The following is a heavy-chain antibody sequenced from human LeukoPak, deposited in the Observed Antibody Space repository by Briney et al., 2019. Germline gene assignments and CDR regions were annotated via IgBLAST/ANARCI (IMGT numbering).Heavy chain of an antibody. CDR3: ARDKAAAGPNNWFDP. V-gene: IGHV1-46*01. CDR1: GYSFTSYY. CDR2: INPSGGST. Sequence: GASVRVSCKASGYSFTSYYIHWVRLAPGQGLEWMGLINPSGGSTRYAQKFQDRVTMTRDMSTSTVYMELSSLRSEDTAVYYCARDKAAAGPNNWFDPWGQGTLVTVSS. J-gene: IGHJ5*02. D-gene: IGHD6-13*01.